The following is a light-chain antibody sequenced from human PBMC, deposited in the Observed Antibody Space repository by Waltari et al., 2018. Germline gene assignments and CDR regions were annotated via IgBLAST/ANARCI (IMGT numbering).Light chain of an antibody. CDR2: GAS. Sequence: IVLTQSPGTLSFSPEDRATLSCRASQSVSRSLAWYQQKPGQAPKLLIYGASTRATGIPDRFTGSGSGTDFSLTISSLEPEDFAIYFCQHYVRLPATFGQGTKVEIK. V-gene: IGKV3-20*01. CDR3: QHYVRLPAT. J-gene: IGKJ1*01. CDR1: QSVSRS.